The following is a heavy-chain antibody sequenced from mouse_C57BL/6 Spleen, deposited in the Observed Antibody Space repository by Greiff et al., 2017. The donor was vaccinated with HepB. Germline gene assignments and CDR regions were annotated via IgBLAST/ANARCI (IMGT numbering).Heavy chain of an antibody. Sequence: ESGPGLVKPSQSLSLTCSVTGYSITSGYYWNWIRQFPGNKLEWMGYISYDGSNNYNPSLKNRISITRDTSKNQFFLKLNSVTTEDTATYYCARGGGLRRGGFDYWGQGTTLTVSS. CDR3: ARGGGLRRGGFDY. J-gene: IGHJ2*01. V-gene: IGHV3-6*01. CDR2: ISYDGSN. CDR1: GYSITSGYY. D-gene: IGHD2-4*01.